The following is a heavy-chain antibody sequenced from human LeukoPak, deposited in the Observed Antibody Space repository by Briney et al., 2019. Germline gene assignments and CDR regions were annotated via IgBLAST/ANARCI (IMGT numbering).Heavy chain of an antibody. D-gene: IGHD4-23*01. CDR2: ISGSSSII. CDR1: GFTFSSYS. CDR3: ARELARRYGGNNFDS. V-gene: IGHV3-48*01. Sequence: HAGGSLRLSCVVSGFTFSSYSMNWVRQAPGKGLEWVSYISGSSSIIYYADSVKGRSTISRDNAKNSLYLQMNRLRAEDTAVYYCARELARRYGGNNFDSWGQGTLVTVSS. J-gene: IGHJ4*02.